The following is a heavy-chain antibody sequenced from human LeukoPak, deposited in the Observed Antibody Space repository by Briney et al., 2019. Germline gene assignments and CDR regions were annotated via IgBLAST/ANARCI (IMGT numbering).Heavy chain of an antibody. CDR2: IYHSGST. D-gene: IGHD3-3*01. J-gene: IGHJ4*02. V-gene: IGHV4-38-2*01. CDR1: GYSINSGYY. Sequence: SETLSLTCAVSGYSINSGYYWGWIRQPPGKGLEWIGSIYHSGSTYYNPSLESRVTISVDTSKNQFSLKLSSVTAADTAVYYCASRHYDFWSGYFDFDYWGQGTLVTVSS. CDR3: ASRHYDFWSGYFDFDY.